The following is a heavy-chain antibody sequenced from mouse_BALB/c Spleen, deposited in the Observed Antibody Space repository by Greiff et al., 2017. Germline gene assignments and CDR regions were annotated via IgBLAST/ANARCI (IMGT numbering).Heavy chain of an antibody. CDR1: GFTFSSYT. CDR2: ISSGGSYT. J-gene: IGHJ4*01. V-gene: IGHV5-6-4*01. CDR3: TRERGGYDAMDD. Sequence: DVQLVESGGGLVKPGGSLKLSCAASGFTFSSYTMSWVRQTPEKRLEWVATISSGGSYTYYPDSVKGRFTISRDNAKNTLYLQMSSLKSEDTAMYDCTRERGGYDAMDDWGQGTSVTVSS.